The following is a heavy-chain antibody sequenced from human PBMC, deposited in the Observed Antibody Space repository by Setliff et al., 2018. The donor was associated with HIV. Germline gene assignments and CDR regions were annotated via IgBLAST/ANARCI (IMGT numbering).Heavy chain of an antibody. J-gene: IGHJ3*02. CDR3: ARFYGSYDVGGFDI. D-gene: IGHD3-16*01. V-gene: IGHV5-51*01. Sequence: PGESLKISCKGSGYSFITYRIGWVRQRPGKGLEWMGIMNPDGSNTRYSPSFQGQVTISVDESISTAYLQWSSLKASDTAFYYCARFYGSYDVGGFDIWGQGTKVTVSS. CDR1: GYSFITYR. CDR2: MNPDGSNT.